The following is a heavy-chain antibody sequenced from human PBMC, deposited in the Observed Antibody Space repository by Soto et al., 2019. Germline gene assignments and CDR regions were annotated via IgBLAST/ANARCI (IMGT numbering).Heavy chain of an antibody. CDR1: GFTFSSYA. CDR3: AKGVWWSAGIAAAGSAFDI. Sequence: GGSLRLSCAASGFTFSSYAMSWVRQAPGKGLEWVSAISGSGGSTYYADSVKGRFTISRDNSKNTLYLQMNSLRAEDTAVYYCAKGVWWSAGIAAAGSAFDIWGQGTMVTVSS. V-gene: IGHV3-23*01. D-gene: IGHD6-13*01. CDR2: ISGSGGST. J-gene: IGHJ3*02.